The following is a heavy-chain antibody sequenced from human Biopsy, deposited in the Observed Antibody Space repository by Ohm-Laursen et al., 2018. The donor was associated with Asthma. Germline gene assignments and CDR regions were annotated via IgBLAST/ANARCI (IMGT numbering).Heavy chain of an antibody. CDR1: GFTSSSFG. CDR2: ISYDGSDK. D-gene: IGHD4-17*01. J-gene: IGHJ1*01. Sequence: SLRLSCAASGFTSSSFGIHWVRQAPGKGLEWVAVISYDGSDKYYADSVKGRFTISRDNSKNTLYLQMNGLRAEDTAVYYCAKGHGDYVFPYFQHWGQGTLVTVSS. V-gene: IGHV3-30*18. CDR3: AKGHGDYVFPYFQH.